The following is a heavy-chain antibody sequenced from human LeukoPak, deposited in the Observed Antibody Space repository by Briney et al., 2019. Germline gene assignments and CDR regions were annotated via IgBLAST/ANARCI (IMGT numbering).Heavy chain of an antibody. CDR1: GGSISSYY. CDR3: ARNGYSYGLGY. D-gene: IGHD5-18*01. J-gene: IGHJ4*02. Sequence: SETLSLTCTVSGGSISSYYWSWIRQPPGKGLEWIGEINHSGSTNYNPSLKSRVTISVDTSKNQFSLKLSSVTAADTAVYYCARNGYSYGLGYWGQGTLVTVSS. V-gene: IGHV4-34*01. CDR2: INHSGST.